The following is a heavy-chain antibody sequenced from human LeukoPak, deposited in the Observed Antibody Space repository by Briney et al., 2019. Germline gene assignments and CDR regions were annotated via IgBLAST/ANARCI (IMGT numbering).Heavy chain of an antibody. Sequence: SETLSLTCAVYGGSFSGYYWSWIRQPPGKGLEWIGEINHSGSTNYNPSLKSRVTISVDTSKNQFSLKLSSVTAADTAVYYCARDYYDILTGYRHDAFDIWGQGTMVTVSS. J-gene: IGHJ3*02. V-gene: IGHV4-34*01. CDR1: GGSFSGYY. CDR3: ARDYYDILTGYRHDAFDI. CDR2: INHSGST. D-gene: IGHD3-9*01.